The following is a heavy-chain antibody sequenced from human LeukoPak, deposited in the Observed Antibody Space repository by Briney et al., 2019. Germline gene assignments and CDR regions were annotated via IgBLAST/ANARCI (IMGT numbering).Heavy chain of an antibody. V-gene: IGHV1-8*03. CDR2: MNPNSGNT. CDR3: ARSYYDSSGYYPFDY. J-gene: IGHJ4*02. D-gene: IGHD3-22*01. CDR1: GYTFTSYD. Sequence: ASVKVSCKASGYTFTSYDINWVRQATGQGLEWMGWMNPNSGNTGYAQKFQGRVTITRNTSISTAYMELSSLRSEDTAVYYCARSYYDSSGYYPFDYWGQGTLVTVSS.